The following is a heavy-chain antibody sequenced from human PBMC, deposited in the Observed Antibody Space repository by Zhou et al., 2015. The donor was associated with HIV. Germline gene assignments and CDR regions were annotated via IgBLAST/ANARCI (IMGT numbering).Heavy chain of an antibody. CDR1: GGTFSSYA. J-gene: IGHJ3*01. CDR2: IIPMFGTA. D-gene: IGHD3-16*01. CDR3: ARGGWTTNYVRCLCIS. Sequence: QVQLVQSGAEVKKPGSSVKVSCKASGGTFSSYAISWVRQAPGQGLEWMGGIIPMFGTANYAQKFQGRVTITADESTSTAYMELSSLKSEDTAVYYCARGGWTTNYVRCLCISWAEGTMVTVSS. V-gene: IGHV1-69*01.